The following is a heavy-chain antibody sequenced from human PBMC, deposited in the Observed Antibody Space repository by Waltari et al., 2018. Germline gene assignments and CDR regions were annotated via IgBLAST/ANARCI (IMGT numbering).Heavy chain of an antibody. CDR2: IYRSGAT. V-gene: IGHV4-30-4*08. CDR3: ARGSYSDY. J-gene: IGHJ4*02. CDR1: GDSISSVNHY. Sequence: QVHLQESGPGLVKPSQTLSLICSVSGDSISSVNHYWTWIRQPPGKGLEWLGYIYRSGATLYNTSLRSRLIMSLDTSKNQFSLNLKYVTAADTAVYYCARGSYSDYWGQGLLVTVSS.